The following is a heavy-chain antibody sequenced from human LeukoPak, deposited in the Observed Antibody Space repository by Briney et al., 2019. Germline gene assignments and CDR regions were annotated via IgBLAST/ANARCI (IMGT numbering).Heavy chain of an antibody. D-gene: IGHD3-22*01. CDR1: GGSISSYY. Sequence: SETLSLTCTVSGGSISSYYWSWIRQPPGKGLEWIGYIYYSGSTNYNPFLKSRVTISVDTSKNQFSLKLSSVTAADTAVYYCAGGLYDSSGYYPTSSPFDYWGQGTLVTVSS. J-gene: IGHJ4*02. CDR3: AGGLYDSSGYYPTSSPFDY. V-gene: IGHV4-59*01. CDR2: IYYSGST.